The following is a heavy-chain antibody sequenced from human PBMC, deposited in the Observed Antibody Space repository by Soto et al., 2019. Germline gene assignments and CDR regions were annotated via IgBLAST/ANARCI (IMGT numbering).Heavy chain of an antibody. CDR2: ISSSSNTI. V-gene: IGHV3-48*01. CDR1: GFTFSSYS. Sequence: GGSLRLSCAASGFTFSSYSMNWVRQAPGKGLEWVSYISSSSNTIYYADSVKGRFTISRDNAKNSLHLQMNSLRAEDTALYYCARDPYDFWSGYYSDYWGQGTPVTVSS. D-gene: IGHD3-3*01. J-gene: IGHJ4*02. CDR3: ARDPYDFWSGYYSDY.